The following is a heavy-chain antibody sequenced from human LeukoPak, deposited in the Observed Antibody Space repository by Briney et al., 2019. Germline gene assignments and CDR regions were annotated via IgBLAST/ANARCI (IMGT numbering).Heavy chain of an antibody. D-gene: IGHD3-10*01. CDR1: GFTFSSYA. Sequence: GGSLTLSCVASGFTFSSYAMSWVRQAPGKGLEWVSAISGSGSSGVSTYYADSVKGRFTISRDNSKNTLYLQMNSLRAEDTAVYYCAKGPSITMVRGGQWYYYMDVWGKGTTVTISS. V-gene: IGHV3-23*01. CDR3: AKGPSITMVRGGQWYYYMDV. J-gene: IGHJ6*03. CDR2: ISGSGSSGVST.